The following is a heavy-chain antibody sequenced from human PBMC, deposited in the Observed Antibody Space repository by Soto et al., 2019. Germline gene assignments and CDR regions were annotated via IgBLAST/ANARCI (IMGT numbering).Heavy chain of an antibody. Sequence: GWSPRLSCVASGLTFTTYWMTWVRHAPGKGLEWVANIKQDGSEKYYVDSVKGRFTISRDDAENSLYLQMNNLRAKDTAVYFCTRNRAKFVIWGQGNPVTASS. D-gene: IGHD1-26*01. V-gene: IGHV3-7*01. CDR3: TRNRAKFVI. CDR1: GLTFTTYW. CDR2: IKQDGSEK. J-gene: IGHJ4*02.